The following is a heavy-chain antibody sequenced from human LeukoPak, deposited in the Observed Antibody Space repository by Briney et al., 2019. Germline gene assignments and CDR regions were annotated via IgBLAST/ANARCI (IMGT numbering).Heavy chain of an antibody. Sequence: SETLSLTCTVSGGSISSSSYYWGWIRQPPGKGLEWIGEINHSGSTNYNPSLKSRVTLSVDTSKNQFSLKLSSVTAADTAVYYCARGASCSSTSCYSNYYYIDVWGKGTTVTVSS. V-gene: IGHV4-39*01. D-gene: IGHD2-2*01. CDR2: INHSGST. J-gene: IGHJ6*03. CDR3: ARGASCSSTSCYSNYYYIDV. CDR1: GGSISSSSYY.